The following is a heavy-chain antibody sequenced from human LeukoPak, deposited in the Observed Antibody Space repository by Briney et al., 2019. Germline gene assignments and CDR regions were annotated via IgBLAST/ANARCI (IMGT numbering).Heavy chain of an antibody. D-gene: IGHD3-10*01. CDR2: ISYDGSNK. J-gene: IGHJ6*04. CDR3: ANQPYYYGSGSYPGMDV. CDR1: VFTFSSYG. V-gene: IGHV3-30*18. Sequence: PLRGLRVSSAASVFTFSSYGMHWVRQAPGKGLGWVAVISYDGSNKYYAESVKGRFTISRDNSKNTLYLQMNSLRADDTAVYYCANQPYYYGSGSYPGMDVWGKGTTVTVSS.